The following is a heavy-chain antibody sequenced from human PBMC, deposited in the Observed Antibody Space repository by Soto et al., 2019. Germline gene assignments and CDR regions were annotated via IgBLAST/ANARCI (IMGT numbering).Heavy chain of an antibody. CDR3: ARHDYYGLKAFDI. CDR1: GYSFTTYW. J-gene: IGHJ3*02. D-gene: IGHD3-10*01. CDR2: TYPGDSET. Sequence: GESLKISCQGSGYSFTTYWIAWVRQMPGKGLEWMAITYPGDSETRYSPSFQGQVTISADKSISTAYLQWNSLKASDTAVYYCARHDYYGLKAFDIWGQGTMVTVSS. V-gene: IGHV5-51*01.